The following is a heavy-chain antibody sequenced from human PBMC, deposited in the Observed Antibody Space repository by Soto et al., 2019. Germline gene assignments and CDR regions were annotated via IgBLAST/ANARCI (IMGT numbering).Heavy chain of an antibody. J-gene: IGHJ4*01. Sequence: ASVKVSCKASGYTFASYTLHWVRQAPGQRFEWLGWISAGNGNTKSSQKFQDRVTFDRNTSASTVSMELNSLRSEDTAIYYCASVSMVTHAVIFFYDYWGQVSLVTVSS. CDR3: ASVSMVTHAVIFFYDY. D-gene: IGHD5-18*01. V-gene: IGHV1-3*01. CDR1: GYTFASYT. CDR2: ISAGNGNT.